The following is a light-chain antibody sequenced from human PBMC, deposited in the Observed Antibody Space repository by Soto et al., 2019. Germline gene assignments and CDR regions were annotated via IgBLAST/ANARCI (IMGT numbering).Light chain of an antibody. CDR1: QSISNW. J-gene: IGKJ1*01. V-gene: IGKV1-5*01. CDR2: DAS. Sequence: DIQMTQSPSTLSASVGETVTITCRASQSISNWLAWDQQKPGKAPKALIYDASTLRSGVPSRFSGSGSGTEFTLTISSLQPDDFAIYYCQQYNSYSWTFGQGTKVDIK. CDR3: QQYNSYSWT.